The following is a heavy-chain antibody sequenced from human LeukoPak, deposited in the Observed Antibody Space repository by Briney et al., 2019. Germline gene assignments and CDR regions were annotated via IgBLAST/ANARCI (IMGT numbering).Heavy chain of an antibody. J-gene: IGHJ5*02. Sequence: ASVKVSCKASGGTFSSYAISWVRQAPGQGLEWMGWINPNSGGTNYAQKFQSRVTMTRDTSISTAYMELSRLRSDDTAVYYCARDIVGATTKYWFDPWGQGTLVTVSS. CDR2: INPNSGGT. CDR1: GGTFSSYA. D-gene: IGHD1-26*01. V-gene: IGHV1-2*02. CDR3: ARDIVGATTKYWFDP.